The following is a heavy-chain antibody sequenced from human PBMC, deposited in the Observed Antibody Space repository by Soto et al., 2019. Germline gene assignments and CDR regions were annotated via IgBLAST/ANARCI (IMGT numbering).Heavy chain of an antibody. D-gene: IGHD6-6*01. CDR3: AKVIVLGASTIEF. CDR2: ISGSGGTT. Sequence: EQLLESGGGLVQPGGSLTLSCAASGFTFNHYGMAWVRQAPGKGLEWVSVISGSGGTTYYADSVKGRFTISRDNSKSTVDLQMNSLRVEDTALYSCAKVIVLGASTIEFWGPGTLVTVSS. V-gene: IGHV3-23*01. J-gene: IGHJ4*02. CDR1: GFTFNHYG.